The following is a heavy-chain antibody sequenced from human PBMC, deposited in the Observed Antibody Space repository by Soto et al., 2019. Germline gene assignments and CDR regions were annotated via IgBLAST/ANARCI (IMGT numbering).Heavy chain of an antibody. CDR3: ARGEDAFFYYGLDV. Sequence: PSETLSLTCTVAGGSITSSYWSWIRRPPGKGLEWIAYIYDTGISGYTPSTSYNPSLKSRVTMSVYTSKSQFSLKLTSVTAADTAVYYCARGEDAFFYYGLDVWGQGITVTVSS. CDR1: GGSITSSY. CDR2: IYDTGISGYTPST. J-gene: IGHJ6*02. V-gene: IGHV4-59*01.